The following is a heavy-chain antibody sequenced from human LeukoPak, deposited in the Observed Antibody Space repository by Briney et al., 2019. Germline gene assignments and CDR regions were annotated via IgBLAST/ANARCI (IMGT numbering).Heavy chain of an antibody. CDR1: GLSFDSFA. Sequence: GGSLRLSCAASGLSFDSFAMTWVRQAPGKGLEWVSGISGSGGSTYYADSVKGRFTISRDDFKNTVHLQMNSLRAEDTAVYYCAKDATPYYWGQGTLVTVSS. V-gene: IGHV3-23*01. CDR2: ISGSGGST. J-gene: IGHJ4*02. CDR3: AKDATPYY. D-gene: IGHD1-26*01.